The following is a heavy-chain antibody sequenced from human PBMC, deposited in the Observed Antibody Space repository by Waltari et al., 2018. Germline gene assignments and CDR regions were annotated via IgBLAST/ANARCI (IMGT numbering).Heavy chain of an antibody. CDR1: GFSFSHAW. V-gene: IGHV3-15*07. CDR2: IKTNSDGATT. Sequence: EVQLVGSGGGLVKPGGSLRLSCEASGFSFSHAWMNWVRQAPGKGLEWVGRIKTNSDGATTDYAAAVKGRFSISREDSKSTVYLQMDNLRVDDTALYYCVTTGVAGFYWGQGTRVTVSS. CDR3: VTTGVAGFY. D-gene: IGHD6-19*01. J-gene: IGHJ4*02.